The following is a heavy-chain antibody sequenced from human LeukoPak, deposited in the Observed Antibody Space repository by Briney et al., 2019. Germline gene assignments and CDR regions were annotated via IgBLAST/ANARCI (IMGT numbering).Heavy chain of an antibody. Sequence: PSETLSLACTVSGGSISSYYWSWIRQPPGKGLEWIGYIYYSGSTNYNPSLKSRVTISVDTSKNQFSLKLSSVTAADTAVYYCASLFDCSGGSRPDYWGQGTLVTVSS. CDR2: IYYSGST. J-gene: IGHJ4*02. CDR1: GGSISSYY. CDR3: ASLFDCSGGSRPDY. D-gene: IGHD2-15*01. V-gene: IGHV4-59*01.